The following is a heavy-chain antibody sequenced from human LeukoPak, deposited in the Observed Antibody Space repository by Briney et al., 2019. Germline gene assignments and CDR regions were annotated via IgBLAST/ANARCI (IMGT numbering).Heavy chain of an antibody. J-gene: IGHJ4*02. V-gene: IGHV3-11*04. CDR1: GFIFSDYY. CDR2: IGSSGSTI. Sequence: GGSLRLSRAASGFIFSDYYMTWIRQAPGKGLEWISHIGSSGSTIYYADSMKGRFTISRDNTKKSLYLQMSSLRAEDTAVYYCARALWLGEGFFDYWGQGTPVTVSS. D-gene: IGHD3-10*01. CDR3: ARALWLGEGFFDY.